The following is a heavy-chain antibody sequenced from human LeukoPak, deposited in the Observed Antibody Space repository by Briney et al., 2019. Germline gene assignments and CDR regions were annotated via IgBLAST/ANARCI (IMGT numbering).Heavy chain of an antibody. V-gene: IGHV3-48*01. Sequence: GGSLRLSYAASGFTFSDYSMNWVRQAPGKGLEWISYIGIDSGNTKYADSVKGRFTISGDKAKNSLYLQMNSLRVEDTAVYYCARDYKYAFDNWGQGTLVTVSS. D-gene: IGHD5-24*01. CDR1: GFTFSDYS. CDR2: IGIDSGNT. J-gene: IGHJ4*02. CDR3: ARDYKYAFDN.